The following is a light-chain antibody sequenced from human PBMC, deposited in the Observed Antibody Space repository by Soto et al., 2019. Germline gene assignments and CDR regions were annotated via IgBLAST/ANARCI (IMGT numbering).Light chain of an antibody. CDR2: DAS. CDR3: HQYDWSPLT. V-gene: IGKV3-20*01. CDR1: QTVPKSY. Sequence: IVLTQSPGTLSLSPGERATLSCRASQTVPKSYLAWYQQRPGQAPRLLIYDASNRATGIPDRFSGSESGTYFPLTISHLEPEDYAVYYCHQYDWSPLTFGQGTRLEIK. J-gene: IGKJ5*01.